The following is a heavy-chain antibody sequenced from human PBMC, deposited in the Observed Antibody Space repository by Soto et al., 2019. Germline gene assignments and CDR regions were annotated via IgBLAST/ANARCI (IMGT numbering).Heavy chain of an antibody. V-gene: IGHV4-59*01. CDR3: ASLVRTGWKIFDH. CDR2: IYYSGST. D-gene: IGHD6-19*01. J-gene: IGHJ4*02. CDR1: GGSFSSYF. Sequence: QVQLQESGPGLVKPSETLSLTCTVSGGSFSSYFWSWIRQPPGKGLEWIGYIYYSGSTTYNPSRESRVTISVDTSKNQFSLHLTSVTAADTAVYYCASLVRTGWKIFDHWGQGALVAVSS.